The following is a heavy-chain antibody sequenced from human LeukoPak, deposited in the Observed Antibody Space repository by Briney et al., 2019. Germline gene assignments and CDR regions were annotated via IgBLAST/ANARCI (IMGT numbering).Heavy chain of an antibody. CDR2: ISAYNGNT. CDR3: ARSFPYPYYDYIWGSYRPLFDY. D-gene: IGHD3-16*02. J-gene: IGHJ4*02. Sequence: GASVKVSCKASGYTFTSYGISWVRQAPGQGLEWMGWISAYNGNTNYAQKLQGRVTMATDTSTSTAYMELRSLRSDDTAVYYCARSFPYPYYDYIWGSYRPLFDYWGQGTLVTVSS. CDR1: GYTFTSYG. V-gene: IGHV1-18*01.